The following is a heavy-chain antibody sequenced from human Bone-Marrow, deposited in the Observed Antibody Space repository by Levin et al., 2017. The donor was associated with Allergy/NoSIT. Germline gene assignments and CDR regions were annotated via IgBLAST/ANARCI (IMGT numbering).Heavy chain of an antibody. J-gene: IGHJ4*02. CDR2: IYDSGTT. Sequence: SQTLSLTCTVSGGSISSDDYYWSWIRQPPGKGLEWIGYIYDSGTTYYNPSLQSRLSISADTSKNQFSLKLISVTAADTAVYYCARVYYGSGSLYYFDYWGQGTLVTVSS. D-gene: IGHD3-10*01. CDR1: GGSISSDDYY. V-gene: IGHV4-30-4*01. CDR3: ARVYYGSGSLYYFDY.